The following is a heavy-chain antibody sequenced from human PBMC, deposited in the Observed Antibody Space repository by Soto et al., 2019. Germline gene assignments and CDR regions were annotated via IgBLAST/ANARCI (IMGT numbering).Heavy chain of an antibody. D-gene: IGHD3-22*01. J-gene: IGHJ3*02. CDR3: ARSGTYYYDSSGYERDDAFDI. Sequence: EVQLVESGGGLVKPGGSLRLSCAASGFTFSSYSMNWVRQAPGKGLEWVSSISSSSSYIYYADSVKGRFTISRDNAKNYLYLKMNSLRAEDTAVYYCARSGTYYYDSSGYERDDAFDIWGQGTMVTVSS. CDR1: GFTFSSYS. CDR2: ISSSSSYI. V-gene: IGHV3-21*01.